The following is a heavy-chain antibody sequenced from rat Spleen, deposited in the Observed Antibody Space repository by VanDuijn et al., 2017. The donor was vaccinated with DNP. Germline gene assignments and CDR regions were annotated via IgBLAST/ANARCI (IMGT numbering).Heavy chain of an antibody. CDR1: GYSITSNHK. CDR3: ARQPTGMDY. CDR2: INNAGST. V-gene: IGHV3-3*01. J-gene: IGHJ2*01. D-gene: IGHD1-7*01. Sequence: EVQLQESGPGLVKPSQSLSLTCSVTGYSITSNHKWSWIRKFPGNELEWMGYINNAGSTNYNPSLKGRFSITRDTSKNQFFLQLNSVTTEDTATYYCARQPTGMDYWGQGVMVIVSS.